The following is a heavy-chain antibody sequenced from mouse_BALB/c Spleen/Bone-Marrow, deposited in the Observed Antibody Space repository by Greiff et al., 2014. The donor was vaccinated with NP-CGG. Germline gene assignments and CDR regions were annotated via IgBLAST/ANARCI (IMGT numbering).Heavy chain of an antibody. CDR2: IYPYNGGT. CDR1: GYTFTGYN. Sequence: VHVKQSGPELVKPGASVKISCKASGYTFTGYNMHWVKQSHGKSLEWIGYIYPYNGGTGYNQKFKSKATLTVDNSSSTAYMELRSLTSEDSAVYYCARFRYDWYFDVWGAGTTVTVSS. V-gene: IGHV1S29*02. D-gene: IGHD2-14*01. CDR3: ARFRYDWYFDV. J-gene: IGHJ1*01.